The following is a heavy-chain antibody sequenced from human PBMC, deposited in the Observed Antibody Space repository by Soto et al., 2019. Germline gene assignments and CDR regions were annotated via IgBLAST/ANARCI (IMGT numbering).Heavy chain of an antibody. Sequence: EVQLVESGGGLIQPGGSLRLSCAASGFTVSNNWMSWVRQAPGKGLEWVSLIYSGGSAFYTDSVKGRFIISRDNAKNTLYLQMNSRRVEDTAVYYCAFITTPARWGQGTTVTVSS. CDR1: GFTVSNNW. J-gene: IGHJ6*02. CDR2: IYSGGSA. V-gene: IGHV3-53*01. D-gene: IGHD1-1*01. CDR3: AFITTPAR.